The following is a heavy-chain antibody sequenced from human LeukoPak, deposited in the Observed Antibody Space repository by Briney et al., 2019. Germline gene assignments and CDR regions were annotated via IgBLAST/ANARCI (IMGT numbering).Heavy chain of an antibody. CDR2: IRSKAYGGTT. Sequence: GGSLRLSCAASGFTFSSYEMSWVRQAPGKGLEWVGFIRSKAYGGTTEYAASVKGRFTISRDDSKSIAYLQMNSLKTEDTAVYYCTRGDLPPQYYYDSSGYYFDYWGQGTLVTVSS. J-gene: IGHJ4*02. CDR1: GFTFSSYE. D-gene: IGHD3-22*01. CDR3: TRGDLPPQYYYDSSGYYFDY. V-gene: IGHV3-49*04.